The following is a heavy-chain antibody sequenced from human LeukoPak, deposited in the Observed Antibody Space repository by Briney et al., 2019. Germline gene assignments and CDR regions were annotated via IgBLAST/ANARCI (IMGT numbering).Heavy chain of an antibody. D-gene: IGHD3-22*01. J-gene: IGHJ4*02. V-gene: IGHV3-33*01. CDR1: GFTFSSYG. CDR2: IWYDGSNK. Sequence: GGSLRLSCAASGFTFSSYGMHWVRQAPGKGLEWVAVIWYDGSNKYYADSVKGRFTISRDNSKNTLYLQMNSLRAEDTAVYYCARANYYDSRDYFDYWGQGTLVTVSS. CDR3: ARANYYDSRDYFDY.